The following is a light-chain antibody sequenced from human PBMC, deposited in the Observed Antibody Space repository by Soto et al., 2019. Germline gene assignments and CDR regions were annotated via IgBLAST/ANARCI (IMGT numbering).Light chain of an antibody. J-gene: IGLJ1*01. CDR1: SSDVGGYNY. Sequence: QSVLTQPPPASGSPGQSVTISRSGTSSDVGGYNYVSWRQQHPGKAPKLMIYEVSKRPSGVPDRFSGSKSGNTASLIVSGLQAEDEADYYCSSYAGSNNFVFGTGTKVTVL. V-gene: IGLV2-8*01. CDR3: SSYAGSNNFV. CDR2: EVS.